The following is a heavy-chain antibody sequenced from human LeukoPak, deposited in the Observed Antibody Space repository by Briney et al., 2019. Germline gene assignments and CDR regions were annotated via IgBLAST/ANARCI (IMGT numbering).Heavy chain of an antibody. Sequence: PSETLSLTCAAYGESFSGYYWSWIRQPPGKGLEWIGEINHSGSTNYNPSLKSRVTISVDTSKNQFSLKLSSVTAADTAMYYCTRLPPEVSSGWQNWFDPWGQGTLVTVSS. CDR3: TRLPPEVSSGWQNWFDP. J-gene: IGHJ5*02. CDR1: GESFSGYY. CDR2: INHSGST. V-gene: IGHV4-34*01. D-gene: IGHD6-19*01.